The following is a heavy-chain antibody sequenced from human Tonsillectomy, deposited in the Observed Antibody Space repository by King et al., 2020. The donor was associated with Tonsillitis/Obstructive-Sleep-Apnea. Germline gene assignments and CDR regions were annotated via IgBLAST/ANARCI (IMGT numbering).Heavy chain of an antibody. CDR1: GFTFSSYE. CDR2: ISGSGSAI. J-gene: IGHJ4*02. Sequence: VQLVESGGGLVQPGGSLRLSCAASGFTFSSYEMNWVRQAPGKGLEWLSYISGSGSAIYYADSVKGRFTISRDNAKNSLYLQMNSLRAEDTAVYYCARDYGVPIFAYWGQGTLVTVSS. D-gene: IGHD4-17*01. CDR3: ARDYGVPIFAY. V-gene: IGHV3-48*03.